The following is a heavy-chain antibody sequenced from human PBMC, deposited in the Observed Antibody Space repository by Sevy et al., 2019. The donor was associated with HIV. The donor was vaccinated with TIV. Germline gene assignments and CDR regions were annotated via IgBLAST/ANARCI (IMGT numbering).Heavy chain of an antibody. J-gene: IGHJ3*02. V-gene: IGHV3-23*01. CDR2: IYGSRGVT. Sequence: GESLKISCAASGFTFSSYALNWVRQAPGKGLEWVSTIYGSRGVTYYADYVKGRFTISRDHSKNTLYLQMNSLRTEDTAVYFCAGGRYDSSGSFDAFDIWGQGTMVTVSS. D-gene: IGHD3-22*01. CDR3: AGGRYDSSGSFDAFDI. CDR1: GFTFSSYA.